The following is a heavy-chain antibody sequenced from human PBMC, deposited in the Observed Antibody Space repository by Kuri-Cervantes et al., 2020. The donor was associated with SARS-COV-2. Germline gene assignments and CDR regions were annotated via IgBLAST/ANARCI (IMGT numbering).Heavy chain of an antibody. CDR2: INHSGST. CDR3: AVYSSSPYYYYMDV. CDR1: GGSFSGYY. V-gene: IGHV4-34*01. D-gene: IGHD6-13*01. J-gene: IGHJ6*03. Sequence: SETLSLTCAVYGGSFSGYYWSWIRQPPGKGLEWIGEINHSGSTYYNPSLKSRVTISVDTSKNQFSLKLSSVTAADTAVYYCAVYSSSPYYYYMDVWGKGTTVTVSS.